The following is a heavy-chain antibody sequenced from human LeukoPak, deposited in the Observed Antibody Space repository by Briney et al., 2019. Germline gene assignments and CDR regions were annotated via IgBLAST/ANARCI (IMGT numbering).Heavy chain of an antibody. CDR1: GDSSIGYY. CDR3: TKSDGYGLIRI. V-gene: IGHV4-38-2*02. Sequence: PSETLSLTCSVTGDSSIGYYWGWIRQPPGKGLEWVGNIYYTGNTYYNSSLKSRVTISLHTAKNQFSLQVITMTAADTAAYYCTKSDGYGLIRICGRETMVTVSS. J-gene: IGHJ3*02. D-gene: IGHD3-10*01. CDR2: IYYTGNT.